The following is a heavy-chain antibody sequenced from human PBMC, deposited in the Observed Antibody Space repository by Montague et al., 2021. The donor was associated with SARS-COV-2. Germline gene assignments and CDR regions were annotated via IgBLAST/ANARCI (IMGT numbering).Heavy chain of an antibody. D-gene: IGHD1-1*01. CDR1: GDSISSYY. Sequence: SETLSLTCEVSGDSISSYYWSWIRQSPGKGLEWMGYVHYTGSTEYNPSLKTRVTLSLDTPRNNFSLKLRSVTAADTAAYYCARAQNTCFIANCVNYFEVWGQGALVTVSS. CDR3: ARAQNTCFIANCVNYFEV. V-gene: IGHV4-59*01. CDR2: VHYTGST. J-gene: IGHJ4*02.